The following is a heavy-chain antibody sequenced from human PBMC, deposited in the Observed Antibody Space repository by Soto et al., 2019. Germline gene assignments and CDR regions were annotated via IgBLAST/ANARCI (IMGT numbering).Heavy chain of an antibody. V-gene: IGHV3-15*07. Sequence: GGSLRLSCAASGFTFSNAWMNWVRQAPGKGLEWVGRIKSKTDGGTTDYAAPVKGRFTISRDDSKNTLYLQMNSLKTEDTAVYYCTTDRGYSQTLDAFDIWGQGTMVTVSS. CDR3: TTDRGYSQTLDAFDI. D-gene: IGHD5-18*01. CDR2: IKSKTDGGTT. J-gene: IGHJ3*02. CDR1: GFTFSNAW.